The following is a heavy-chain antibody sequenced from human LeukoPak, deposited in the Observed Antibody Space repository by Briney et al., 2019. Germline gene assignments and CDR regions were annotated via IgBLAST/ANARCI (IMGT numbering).Heavy chain of an antibody. CDR2: IQRTSEGGTT. D-gene: IGHD6-19*01. CDR1: GLDFNKAW. CDR3: TTESSGWYYFDY. Sequence: GGSLRLSCAASGLDFNKAWMSWVRQVPGKGLEWVGRIQRTSEGGTTDYAALVKGRFTISRDDSKNTLFLQMSSLKTEDTAVYYCTTESSGWYYFDYWGQGTLVTVSS. V-gene: IGHV3-15*01. J-gene: IGHJ4*02.